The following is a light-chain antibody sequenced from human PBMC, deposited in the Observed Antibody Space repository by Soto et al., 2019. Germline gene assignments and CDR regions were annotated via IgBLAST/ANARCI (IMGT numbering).Light chain of an antibody. CDR1: QSISNY. CDR3: QQSFGAPRT. V-gene: IGKV1-39*01. J-gene: IGKJ1*01. CDR2: GAY. Sequence: DIQMTQSPSSLSASVGDRVTITCRASQSISNYLNWYQQKPGKAPKLLIYGAYTLQDGVPSRFSGSGSETEFTLTISSLQPEDFATYYCQQSFGAPRTFGQGTKVDIK.